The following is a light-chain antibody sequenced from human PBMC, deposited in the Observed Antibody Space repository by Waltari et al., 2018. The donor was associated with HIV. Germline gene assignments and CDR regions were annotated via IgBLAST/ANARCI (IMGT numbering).Light chain of an antibody. Sequence: QSALTQPASVSGSPGQSITISCTGTSSDLDNFKSVSWYPHHPGNAPKVMMYEVSKRPAGVSNRFSGAMSGHTAALIISGLQAEDEADYFCMSYISSATPEFGGGTKLTVL. CDR2: EVS. CDR1: SSDLDNFKS. CDR3: MSYISSATPE. V-gene: IGLV2-14*01. J-gene: IGLJ3*02.